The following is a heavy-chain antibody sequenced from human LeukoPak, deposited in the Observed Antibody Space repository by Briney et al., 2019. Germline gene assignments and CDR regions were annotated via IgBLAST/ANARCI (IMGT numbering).Heavy chain of an antibody. J-gene: IGHJ4*02. V-gene: IGHV4-59*01. Sequence: SETLSLTCTVSGGSISSYYWSWIRQPPGKGLEWIGYIYYSGSTNYNPSLKSRVTISVDTSKNQFSLKLSSVTAADTAVYYCARAGGYYYDSSGYYAFDYWGQGTLVTVSS. CDR2: IYYSGST. D-gene: IGHD3-22*01. CDR3: ARAGGYYYDSSGYYAFDY. CDR1: GGSISSYY.